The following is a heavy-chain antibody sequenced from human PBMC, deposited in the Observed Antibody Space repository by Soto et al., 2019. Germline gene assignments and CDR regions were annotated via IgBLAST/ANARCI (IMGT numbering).Heavy chain of an antibody. CDR1: GYSFTSYW. CDR2: IYPGDSDT. J-gene: IGHJ4*02. Sequence: GESLKISCKGSGYSFTSYWIGWVRQMPGKGLEWMGIIYPGDSDTRYSPSFQGQVTISADKSISTAHLQWSSLKASDTAMYYCDSSSGYSSGSSLKLYFAYRRQGNL. V-gene: IGHV5-51*01. CDR3: DSSSGYSSGSSLKLYFAY. D-gene: IGHD6-19*01.